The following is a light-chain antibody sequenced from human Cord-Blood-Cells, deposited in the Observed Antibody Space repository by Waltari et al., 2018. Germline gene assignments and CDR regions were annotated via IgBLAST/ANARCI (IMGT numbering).Light chain of an antibody. V-gene: IGLV2-23*01. CDR3: CSYAGSSTPNWV. Sequence: QSALTQPASVSGSPGQSITISCTGTSSDVGSYNLVSWYQQHPGKAPKLMIYEGSKRPSGVSNRFPGSKSGNTASLTISGLQAEDEADYYCCSYAGSSTPNWVFGGGTKLTVL. CDR1: SSDVGSYNL. J-gene: IGLJ3*02. CDR2: EGS.